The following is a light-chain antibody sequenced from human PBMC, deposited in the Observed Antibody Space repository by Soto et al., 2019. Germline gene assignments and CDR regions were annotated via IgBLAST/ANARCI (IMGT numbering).Light chain of an antibody. J-gene: IGLJ3*02. CDR3: QSYDTSLSAVV. V-gene: IGLV1-44*01. CDR1: SSNIGSYT. CDR2: SNN. Sequence: QSVLTQPPSASGTPGQRVTISCSGNSSNIGSYTVSWFQQLPGTAPKLVIYSNNQRPSGVPDRFSGSKSGTSASLAISGLQAEDEADYYCQSYDTSLSAVVFGGGTKVTVL.